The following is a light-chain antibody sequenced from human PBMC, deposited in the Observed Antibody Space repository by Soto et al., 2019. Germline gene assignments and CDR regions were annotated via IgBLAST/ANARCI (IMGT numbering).Light chain of an antibody. CDR1: SSDVGGYNY. CDR2: DVS. J-gene: IGLJ1*01. V-gene: IGLV2-14*01. CDR3: SSYTSSSTPYV. Sequence: QSVLTQPASVYGSPGQSITISCTGTSSDVGGYNYVSWYQQHPGKAPKLMIYDVSSRPSGVSNRFSGAKSGNTASLTISGLQTEDEADYYCSSYTSSSTPYVFGTGTKVTV.